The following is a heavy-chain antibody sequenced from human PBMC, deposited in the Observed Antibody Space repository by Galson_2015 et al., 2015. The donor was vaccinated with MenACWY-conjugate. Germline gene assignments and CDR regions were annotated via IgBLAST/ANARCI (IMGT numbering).Heavy chain of an antibody. D-gene: IGHD1-1*01. Sequence: SLRLSCAASGFTFSDYYMSWIRQAPGKGLEWVSYISSSSTYTDHADSVKGRFTISRDNAKNSLYLQMNSLRAEDTAVYYCARVQGGTRGVHYWGQGTLVTVSS. V-gene: IGHV3-11*05. CDR3: ARVQGGTRGVHY. CDR1: GFTFSDYY. CDR2: ISSSSTYT. J-gene: IGHJ4*02.